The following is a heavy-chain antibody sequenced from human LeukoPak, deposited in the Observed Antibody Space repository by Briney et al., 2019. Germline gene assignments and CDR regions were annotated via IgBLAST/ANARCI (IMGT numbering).Heavy chain of an antibody. CDR1: GGTFSSYA. J-gene: IGHJ6*03. Sequence: GASVKVSCKASGGTFSSYAISWVRQAPGQGLEWMGGIIPIFGTANYAQKFQGRVTMTRNTSISTAYMELSSLRSEDTAVYYCARGQIVVVVAARTYYYYYMDVWGKGTTVTISS. V-gene: IGHV1-69*05. CDR3: ARGQIVVVVAARTYYYYYMDV. D-gene: IGHD2-15*01. CDR2: IIPIFGTA.